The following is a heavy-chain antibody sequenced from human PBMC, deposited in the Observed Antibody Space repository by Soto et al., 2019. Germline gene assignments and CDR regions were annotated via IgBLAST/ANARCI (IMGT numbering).Heavy chain of an antibody. CDR3: AREISRYDSSGYFAPGSDY. Sequence: QVQLVQSGAEVKKPGSSVKVSCKASGGTFSSYAISWVRQAPGQGREWMGGIIPIFGTANYAQKFQGRVTITADESTSTAYMELSSLRSEDTAVYYCAREISRYDSSGYFAPGSDYWGQGTLVTVSS. V-gene: IGHV1-69*01. CDR2: IIPIFGTA. D-gene: IGHD3-22*01. CDR1: GGTFSSYA. J-gene: IGHJ4*02.